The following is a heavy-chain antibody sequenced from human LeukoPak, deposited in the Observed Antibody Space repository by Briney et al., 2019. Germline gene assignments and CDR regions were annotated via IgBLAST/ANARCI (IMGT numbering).Heavy chain of an antibody. CDR1: GFTFSSYA. J-gene: IGHJ2*01. V-gene: IGHV3-23*01. CDR2: ISSSGGTT. CDR3: VRKASYYDSSEDGYFDL. D-gene: IGHD3-22*01. Sequence: GGSLRLSCAASGFTFSSYAVTWVRQAPGKGLEWVSGISSSGGTTYHADSVKGRFTISRDNSKNTLYLQMNSLRAEDTAVYYCVRKASYYDSSEDGYFDLWGRGTLATVSS.